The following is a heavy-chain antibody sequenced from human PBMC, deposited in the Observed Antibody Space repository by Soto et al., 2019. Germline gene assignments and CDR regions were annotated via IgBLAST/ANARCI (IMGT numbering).Heavy chain of an antibody. CDR1: GYTFTSYG. CDR3: AREDSGYDGYGMDV. D-gene: IGHD5-12*01. V-gene: IGHV1-18*01. Sequence: ASVKVSCKASGYTFTSYGISWLRQSPGQGLEWMGWISAYNGNTNYAQKLQGRVTMTTDTSTSTAYMELRSLRSDDTAVYYCAREDSGYDGYGMDVWGQGTTVTVSS. J-gene: IGHJ6*02. CDR2: ISAYNGNT.